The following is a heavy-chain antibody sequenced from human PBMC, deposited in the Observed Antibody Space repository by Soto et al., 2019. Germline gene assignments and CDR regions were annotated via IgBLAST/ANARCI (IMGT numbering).Heavy chain of an antibody. V-gene: IGHV3-23*01. Sequence: EVRLLESGGGLAQPGGSLRISCAASGFTFSSYAMNWVRQAPGKGLEWVSTISSSGGTTYYADSVKGRFTISRDNSKNTLNLQMNSLRVEDTAIYYCAHSDYGDYARFDPWGQGTLVIVSS. D-gene: IGHD4-17*01. CDR2: ISSSGGTT. CDR3: AHSDYGDYARFDP. J-gene: IGHJ5*02. CDR1: GFTFSSYA.